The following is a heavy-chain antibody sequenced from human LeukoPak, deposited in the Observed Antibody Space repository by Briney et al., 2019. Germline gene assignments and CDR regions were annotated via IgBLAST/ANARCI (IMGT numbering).Heavy chain of an antibody. J-gene: IGHJ4*02. CDR3: ARSVYDFWSGYYTQPFDY. CDR1: GFTFSSYA. D-gene: IGHD3-3*01. Sequence: GGSLRLSCAASGFTFSSYAMHWVRQAPGKGLEYVSAISSSGGSTYYANSVKGRFTISRDNSKNTLYLQMGSLRAEDMAVYYCARSVYDFWSGYYTQPFDYWGQGTLVTVSS. CDR2: ISSSGGST. V-gene: IGHV3-64*01.